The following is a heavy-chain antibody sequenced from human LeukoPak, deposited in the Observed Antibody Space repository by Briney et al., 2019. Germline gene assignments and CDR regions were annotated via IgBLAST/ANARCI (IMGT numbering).Heavy chain of an antibody. V-gene: IGHV3-49*04. CDR2: IRSKAYGGTT. J-gene: IGHJ4*02. CDR1: GFTFGNFG. D-gene: IGHD5-18*01. CDR3: SRERYSYGPFDY. Sequence: GGSLRLSCTASGFTFGNFGMSWVRQAPGNGLQWVGFIRSKAYGGTTEYAASVKGRFTISRDDSTRIAYLQMNSLKTDDTGVYYCSRERYSYGPFDYWGQGTLVTVSS.